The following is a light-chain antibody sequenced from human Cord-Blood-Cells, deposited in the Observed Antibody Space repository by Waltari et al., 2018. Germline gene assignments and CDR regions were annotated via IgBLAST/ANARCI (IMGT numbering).Light chain of an antibody. Sequence: QSALTQTRSVSGSPGQSVTISCTGTSSDVGGYNYVSWYQQHPGKAPKLIIYDVSKRPSGVPDRFSGSKSGNTASLTISGLQAEDEADYYCCSYAGSYTVFGGGTKLTVL. CDR2: DVS. CDR3: CSYAGSYTV. V-gene: IGLV2-11*01. CDR1: SSDVGGYNY. J-gene: IGLJ3*02.